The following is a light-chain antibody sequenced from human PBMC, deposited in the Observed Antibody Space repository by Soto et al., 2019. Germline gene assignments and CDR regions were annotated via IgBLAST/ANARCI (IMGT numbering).Light chain of an antibody. V-gene: IGKV3-20*01. CDR3: QQYGRPPKR. CDR2: GTS. J-gene: IGKJ1*01. Sequence: EIVLTQSPGTLSLSPGERATLSCRASQSVRSNCLAWYQHKPGQAPRLLIYGTSSRATDIPDRFTGRGSGNDFKLTISRLAPEHFAVYSCQQYGRPPKRFGKGTKV. CDR1: QSVRSNC.